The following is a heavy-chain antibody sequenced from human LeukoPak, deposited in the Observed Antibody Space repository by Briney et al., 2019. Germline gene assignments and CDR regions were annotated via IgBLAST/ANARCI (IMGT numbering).Heavy chain of an antibody. Sequence: SETLSLTCTVSGGSISSYYWSWIRQPPWKGLEWIGYIYYSGSTNYNPSLKSRVTISVDTSKNQFSLKLSSVTAADTAVYYCATRVHYYGSGSRMGFDYWGQGTLVTVSS. CDR2: IYYSGST. D-gene: IGHD3-10*01. V-gene: IGHV4-59*01. J-gene: IGHJ4*02. CDR1: GGSISSYY. CDR3: ATRVHYYGSGSRMGFDY.